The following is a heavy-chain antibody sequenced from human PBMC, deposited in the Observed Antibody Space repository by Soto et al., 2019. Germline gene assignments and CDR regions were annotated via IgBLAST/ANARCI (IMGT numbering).Heavy chain of an antibody. CDR3: ARQGSRAFDI. V-gene: IGHV4-39*01. Sequence: SXTLCLTCIVSGGSTSTSVYYWGWIRQPPGRGLEWMANIYYSGSAYYNPSLKSRVSTSVDTSKNQFSLKLRSVTAADTAVYYCARQGSRAFDIWGQGTMVTVS. CDR1: GGSTSTSVYY. D-gene: IGHD2-15*01. CDR2: IYYSGSA. J-gene: IGHJ3*02.